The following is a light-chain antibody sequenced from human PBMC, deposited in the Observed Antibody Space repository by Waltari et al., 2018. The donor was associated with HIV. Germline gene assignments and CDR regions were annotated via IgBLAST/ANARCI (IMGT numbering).Light chain of an antibody. CDR3: LLYFSGFRPHWV. V-gene: IGLV7-43*01. J-gene: IGLJ3*02. CDR1: TGPVTSGFY. Sequence: QTVVTQEPSLTVSPGGTVTLTCSSSTGPVTSGFYANWFQQKPGQPPTALVFATTKTHPWAPDRFSGSPLGGAAVLTVSGVRPEDESDYYCLLYFSGFRPHWVFGGGTRLTVL. CDR2: ATT.